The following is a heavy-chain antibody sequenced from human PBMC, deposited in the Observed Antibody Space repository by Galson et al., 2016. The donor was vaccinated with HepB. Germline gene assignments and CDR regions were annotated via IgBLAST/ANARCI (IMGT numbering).Heavy chain of an antibody. CDR3: ASRVGFDGYYPFYFDY. Sequence: SVKVSCKASGGSFSTYTFTWVRQAPGQGLEWMGGIIPAFDSTNYAQNFQGRVTITADDSTSTAYMELSSLRSEDTAVYYCASRVGFDGYYPFYFDYWGLGTLVTVSS. CDR1: GGSFSTYT. V-gene: IGHV1-69*13. J-gene: IGHJ4*02. CDR2: IIPAFDST. D-gene: IGHD5-24*01.